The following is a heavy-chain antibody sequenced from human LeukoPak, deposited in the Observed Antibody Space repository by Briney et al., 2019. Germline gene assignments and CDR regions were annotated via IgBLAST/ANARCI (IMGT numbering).Heavy chain of an antibody. CDR2: IHYGGTT. CDR1: GGSIGSGYY. Sequence: SETLSLTCTVSGGSIGSGYYWAWIRQPPGKGLEWIGSIHYGGTTHYNPSLQSRVTISADTSKNQFSLKLSSVTAADTAVYYCARVEVGDLLAFDIWGQGTMVTVSS. CDR3: ARVEVGDLLAFDI. D-gene: IGHD3-3*01. V-gene: IGHV4-39*07. J-gene: IGHJ3*02.